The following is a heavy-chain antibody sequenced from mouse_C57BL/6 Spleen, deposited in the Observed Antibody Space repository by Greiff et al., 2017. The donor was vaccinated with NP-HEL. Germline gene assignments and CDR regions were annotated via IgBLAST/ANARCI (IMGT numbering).Heavy chain of an antibody. CDR2: ISDGGSYT. J-gene: IGHJ4*01. CDR3: ARGFTTVVATRAMDY. CDR1: GFTFSSYA. D-gene: IGHD1-1*01. Sequence: EVKLVESGGGLVKPGGSLKLSCAASGFTFSSYAMSWVRQTPEKRLEWVATISDGGSYTYYPDNVKGRFTISRDNAKNNLYLQMSHLKSEDTAMYYCARGFTTVVATRAMDYWGQGTSVTVSS. V-gene: IGHV5-4*03.